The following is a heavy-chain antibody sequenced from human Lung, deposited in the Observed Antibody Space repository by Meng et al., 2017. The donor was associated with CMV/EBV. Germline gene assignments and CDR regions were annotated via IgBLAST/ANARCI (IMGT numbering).Heavy chain of an antibody. Sequence: QVQLVQSGDEVKKPGDSVKVSCKASGYTLTSYAMHWVRQAPGQRLEWMGWINAGNGNTKYSQRFQGRVTITRDTSASTAYMELSSLRSEDTTVYYCARAGYDSSGYYPQPFDYWGQGTLVTVSS. J-gene: IGHJ4*02. CDR1: GYTLTSYA. V-gene: IGHV1-3*01. CDR3: ARAGYDSSGYYPQPFDY. D-gene: IGHD3-22*01. CDR2: INAGNGNT.